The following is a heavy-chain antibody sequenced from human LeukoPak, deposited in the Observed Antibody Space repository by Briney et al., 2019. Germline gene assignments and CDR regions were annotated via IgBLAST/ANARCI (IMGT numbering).Heavy chain of an antibody. Sequence: SQTLSLTCTVSGGSISSGGYYWSWIRQHPGKGLEWIGYIHYSGSTYYNPSLKSRVTISVDTSKNQFSLKLSSVTAADTAVYYCARKTRSKAVDYWGQGTLVTVSS. V-gene: IGHV4-31*03. CDR1: GGSISSGGYY. CDR3: ARKTRSKAVDY. CDR2: IHYSGST. J-gene: IGHJ4*02. D-gene: IGHD3-10*01.